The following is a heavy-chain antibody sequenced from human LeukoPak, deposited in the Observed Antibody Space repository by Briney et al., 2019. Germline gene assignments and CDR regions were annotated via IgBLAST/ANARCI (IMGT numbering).Heavy chain of an antibody. CDR1: GGSISSSSYY. D-gene: IGHD3-22*01. CDR2: IYYSGST. Sequence: SETLSLTCTVSGGSISSSSYYWGWIRQPPGKGLEWIGSIYYSGSTYYNPSLKSRVTISVDTSKNQFSLKLSSVTAADTAVYYCARLSDYYDSSGYYFGPQQNYFDYWGQGTLVTVSS. J-gene: IGHJ4*02. CDR3: ARLSDYYDSSGYYFGPQQNYFDY. V-gene: IGHV4-39*01.